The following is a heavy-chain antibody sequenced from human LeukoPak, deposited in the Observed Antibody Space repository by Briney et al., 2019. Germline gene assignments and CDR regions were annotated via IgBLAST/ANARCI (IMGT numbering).Heavy chain of an antibody. CDR3: ARGGLSYGFDV. CDR2: IDKDAIEK. D-gene: IGHD3-16*02. J-gene: IGHJ3*01. Sequence: GGSLRLSCIASGFTISPYYMGWARQAPGKGPEGVANIDKDAIEKYYVDSVKGRCTISRDNAKNSLYLEVNSLGVEDTAVYFCARGGLSYGFDVWGRGTVVTVSS. CDR1: GFTISPYY. V-gene: IGHV3-7*01.